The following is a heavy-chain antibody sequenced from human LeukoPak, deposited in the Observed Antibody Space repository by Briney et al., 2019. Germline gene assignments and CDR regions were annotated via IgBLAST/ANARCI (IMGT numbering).Heavy chain of an antibody. Sequence: GGSLRLSCAASRFTFSSYEMNWVRQAPGKGLEWVSYISSSGSTIYYADSVKGRFTISRDNAKNSLYLQMNSLRAEDTAVYYCARGPTDSSGYYYPPHFSPFDYWGQGTLVTVSS. CDR2: ISSSGSTI. V-gene: IGHV3-48*03. D-gene: IGHD3-22*01. CDR3: ARGPTDSSGYYYPPHFSPFDY. CDR1: RFTFSSYE. J-gene: IGHJ4*02.